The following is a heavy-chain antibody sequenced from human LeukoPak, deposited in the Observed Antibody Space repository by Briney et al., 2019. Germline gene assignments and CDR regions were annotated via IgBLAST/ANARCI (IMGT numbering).Heavy chain of an antibody. V-gene: IGHV4-31*03. CDR3: ARVSSPAGHFDY. Sequence: SETLSLTCTVSGGSISSGGYYWSWIRQHPGKGLEWIGYIYYSGSTYYNPSLKSRVTISVDTSKNQFSLKLTSVTGADTAVYYCARVSSPAGHFDYWGQGTRVTVSS. J-gene: IGHJ4*02. CDR2: IYYSGST. CDR1: GGSISSGGYY.